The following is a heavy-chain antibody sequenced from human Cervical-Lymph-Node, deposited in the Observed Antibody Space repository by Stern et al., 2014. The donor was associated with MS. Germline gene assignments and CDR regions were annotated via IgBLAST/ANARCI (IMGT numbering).Heavy chain of an antibody. V-gene: IGHV5-51*03. CDR2: IYPGDSEP. CDR3: ARGRGIALRPDY. Sequence: EVQLEQSGAELKKPGESLRISCKGSGYSLTNTWIGWVRQMPGKGLEWMAIIYPGDSEPRYSPSFQGQITISADKSINTAYLQWSSLKASDTAMYYCARGRGIALRPDYWGQGTLVTVSS. D-gene: IGHD3-10*01. J-gene: IGHJ4*02. CDR1: GYSLTNTW.